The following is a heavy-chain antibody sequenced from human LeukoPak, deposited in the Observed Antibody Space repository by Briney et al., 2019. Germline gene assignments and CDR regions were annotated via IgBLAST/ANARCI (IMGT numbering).Heavy chain of an antibody. CDR2: IYYSGST. D-gene: IGHD3-3*01. Sequence: PSETLSLTCNVSGASVSSGSYYWSWIRQPPGKGLEWIGYIYYSGSTNYNPSLKSRVTISVDTSKNQFSLKLSSVTAADTAVYYCAGVNATVWYFYDFWSGYPDAFDIWGQGTMVTVSS. V-gene: IGHV4-61*01. J-gene: IGHJ3*02. CDR1: GASVSSGSYY. CDR3: AGVNATVWYFYDFWSGYPDAFDI.